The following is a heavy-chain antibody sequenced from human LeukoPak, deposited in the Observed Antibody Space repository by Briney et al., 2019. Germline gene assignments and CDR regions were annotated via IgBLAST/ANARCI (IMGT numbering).Heavy chain of an antibody. D-gene: IGHD6-13*01. V-gene: IGHV4-4*07. J-gene: IGHJ5*02. CDR1: GGSISSYY. CDR2: IYTSGST. Sequence: PSETLSLTCTVSGGSISSYYWSWIRQPAGKGLEWIGRIYTSGSTNYNPSLKSRVTMSVDTSKNQFSLKLSSVTAADTAVYYCARLRLAAGIRWFDPWGQGTLVTVSS. CDR3: ARLRLAAGIRWFDP.